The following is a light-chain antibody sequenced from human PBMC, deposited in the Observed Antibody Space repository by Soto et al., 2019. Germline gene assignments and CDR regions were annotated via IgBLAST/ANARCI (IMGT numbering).Light chain of an antibody. CDR2: GAS. V-gene: IGKV3-20*01. CDR3: QQYGTSLPLT. Sequence: EIVLTQSPGTLSLSPGDRATLSCRASQSVSSNYLSWYQQKPGQAHRLLIYGASSRATGIPERFSGSGCGTNFSLTISRLEPEDFVANYCQQYGTSLPLTFGGGTKVEIK. CDR1: QSVSSNY. J-gene: IGKJ4*02.